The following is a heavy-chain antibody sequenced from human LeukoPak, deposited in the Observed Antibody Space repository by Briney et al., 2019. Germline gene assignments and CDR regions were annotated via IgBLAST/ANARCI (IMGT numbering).Heavy chain of an antibody. V-gene: IGHV1-69*13. CDR3: ARSPSLEWLLWFDY. CDR1: GYIFTGYY. CDR2: IIPIFGTA. Sequence: SVKVSCKASGYIFTGYYMHWVRQAPGQGLEWMGGIIPIFGTANYAQKFQGRVTITADESTSTAYMELSSLRSEDTAVYYCARSPSLEWLLWFDYWGQGTLVTVSS. D-gene: IGHD3-3*01. J-gene: IGHJ4*02.